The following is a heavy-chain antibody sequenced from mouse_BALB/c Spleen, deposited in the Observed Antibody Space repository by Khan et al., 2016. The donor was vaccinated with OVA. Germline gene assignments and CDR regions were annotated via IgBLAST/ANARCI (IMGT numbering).Heavy chain of an antibody. CDR2: ISSGGHYT. CDR1: GFTFSTYG. V-gene: IGHV5-6*01. D-gene: IGHD1-1*01. J-gene: IGHJ3*01. CDR3: ARLAYYYNSEGFAY. Sequence: EVELVESGGDLVKPGGSLELSCAASGFTFSTYGMSWVSQTPDMRLEWVATISSGGHYTYYPDSVKGRFTISRDNAKNTLYLHMSSLKSEDTAIYYCARLAYYYNSEGFAYWGQGTLVTVSA.